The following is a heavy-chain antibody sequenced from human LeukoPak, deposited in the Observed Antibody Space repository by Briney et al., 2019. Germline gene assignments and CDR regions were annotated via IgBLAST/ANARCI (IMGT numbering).Heavy chain of an antibody. CDR3: ARFGELGVYFDY. V-gene: IGHV3-7*04. D-gene: IGHD3-10*01. CDR1: GSTLSSDW. CDR2: IKQDGSEK. Sequence: PAGGSLSPSCPPAGSTLSSDWIGWARQAPGNGREWVANIKQDGSEKYYVDSVKGRFTISRDNAKNSLYLQMNSLRAEDTAVYYCARFGELGVYFDYWGQGTLVTVSS. J-gene: IGHJ4*02.